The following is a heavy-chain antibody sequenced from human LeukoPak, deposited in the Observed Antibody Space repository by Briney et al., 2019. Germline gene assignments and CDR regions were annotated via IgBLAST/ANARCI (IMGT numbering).Heavy chain of an antibody. J-gene: IGHJ3*02. Sequence: GGPLRLLCAASVFTYSSYSMNGLREAPGKGREGVSHITSSSSYIHYADSVRGRLTLYRDNDKNTLSLHKNSLRAEDTAVYYCAGTKPPIDAFDIWGQGTMVTVSS. V-gene: IGHV3-21*01. CDR1: VFTYSSYS. CDR2: ITSSSSYI. CDR3: AGTKPPIDAFDI.